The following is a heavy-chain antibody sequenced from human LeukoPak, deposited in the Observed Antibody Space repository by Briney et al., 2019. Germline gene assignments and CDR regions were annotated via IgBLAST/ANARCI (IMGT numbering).Heavy chain of an antibody. CDR1: GDSIGSSSYY. CDR2: MYYSGSG. Sequence: PSETLSVTCTISGDSIGSSSYYWGWIRQAPGKGLEWIGSMYYSGSGSYSPSLKSRVTISLDTSNNRFSLKLNSVTAADTAVYYCATLTYYYSYLAVWGKGTTVTVSS. CDR3: ATLTYYYSYLAV. J-gene: IGHJ6*03. V-gene: IGHV4-39*01.